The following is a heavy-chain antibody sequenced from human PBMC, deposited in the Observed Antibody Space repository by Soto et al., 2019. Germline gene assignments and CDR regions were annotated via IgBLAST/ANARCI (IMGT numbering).Heavy chain of an antibody. CDR1: GFSISPYW. J-gene: IGHJ4*02. D-gene: IGHD2-2*01. Sequence: GGSLRLSCVASGFSISPYWMSWVRQAPGKGLEWVANIKEDGSAARYVDSARDRFLISRDNTKNSLYLQMNSLTTEDTAVYYCAKAEMYCSSVTCYPDSWGQGTLVTVSS. CDR2: IKEDGSAA. CDR3: AKAEMYCSSVTCYPDS. V-gene: IGHV3-7*01.